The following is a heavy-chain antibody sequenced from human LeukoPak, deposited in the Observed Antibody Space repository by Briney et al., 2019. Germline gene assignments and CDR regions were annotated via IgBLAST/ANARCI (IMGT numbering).Heavy chain of an antibody. D-gene: IGHD4-17*01. CDR1: GGSLSGYY. Sequence: SETLSLTCAVYGGSLSGYYWSWIRQPPGKGLEWIGEINHSGSTNYNPSLKSRVTISVDTSKNQFSLKLSSVTAADTAVYYCARSYGDYYYYYGMDVWGQGTTVTVSS. CDR3: ARSYGDYYYYYGMDV. J-gene: IGHJ6*02. CDR2: INHSGST. V-gene: IGHV4-34*01.